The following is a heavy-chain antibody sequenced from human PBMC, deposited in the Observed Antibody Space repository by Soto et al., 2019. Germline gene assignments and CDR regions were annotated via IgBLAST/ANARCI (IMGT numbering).Heavy chain of an antibody. D-gene: IGHD2-8*01. CDR1: GFTFNKYG. V-gene: IGHV3-33*04. Sequence: QVQLVESGGDVVQPGRSLRLSCAASGFTFNKYGMHWVRQAPGKGLEWLAVIVKDGSNQQYGDSAKGRFTSSRNNSKNTVYLKSNSLRDKDTAVYYCVRVDDRPDNGHEIGGQGTMVTVSP. CDR2: IVKDGSNQ. CDR3: VRVDDRPDNGHEI. J-gene: IGHJ3*02.